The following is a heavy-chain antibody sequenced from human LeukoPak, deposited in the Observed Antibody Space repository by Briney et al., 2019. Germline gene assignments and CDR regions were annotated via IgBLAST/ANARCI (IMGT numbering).Heavy chain of an antibody. CDR1: GFIFSNFW. V-gene: IGHV3-7*01. CDR2: IREDGSEA. J-gene: IGHJ4*02. CDR3: ARVLYFRENSYAGPFDQ. D-gene: IGHD5-18*01. Sequence: GGSLRLSCEASGFIFSNFWMSWVRQAPGKGLKWVANIREDGSEAYYVDFVKGRFTISRDNDKNSLHLQMNSLRVEDTAVYYCARVLYFRENSYAGPFDQWGQGTLVTVSS.